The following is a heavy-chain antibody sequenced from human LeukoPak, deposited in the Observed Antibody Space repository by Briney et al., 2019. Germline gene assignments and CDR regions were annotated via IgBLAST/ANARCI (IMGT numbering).Heavy chain of an antibody. D-gene: IGHD6-19*01. CDR2: INPSGGST. J-gene: IGHJ4*02. Sequence: ASVKVSCKASGYTFTSYYMHWVRQAPGQGLEWMGIINPSGGSTSYAQKFQGRVTMTRDTSTSTVYMELSSLRSEDTAVCYCASRVAGTGGLDYWGQGTLVTVSS. CDR1: GYTFTSYY. V-gene: IGHV1-46*01. CDR3: ASRVAGTGGLDY.